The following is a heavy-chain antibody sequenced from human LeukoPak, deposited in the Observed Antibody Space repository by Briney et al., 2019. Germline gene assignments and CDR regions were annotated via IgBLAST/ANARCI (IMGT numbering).Heavy chain of an antibody. CDR1: GFTFSTYT. J-gene: IGHJ6*02. V-gene: IGHV3-30-3*01. D-gene: IGHD1-26*01. CDR3: ARRNSGSCLDV. Sequence: PGGSLRLSYGASGFTFSTYTLHWVRQAPGKGLEWVAVLSYDGNTQYYGDSVKGRFTISRDNSKNTLYLQMNGLGLEDTAVYYCARRNSGSCLDVWGQGTTVTVSS. CDR2: LSYDGNTQ.